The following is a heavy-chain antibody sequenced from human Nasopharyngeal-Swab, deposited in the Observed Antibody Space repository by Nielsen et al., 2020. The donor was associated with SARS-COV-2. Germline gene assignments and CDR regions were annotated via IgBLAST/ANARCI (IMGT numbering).Heavy chain of an antibody. D-gene: IGHD3-22*01. CDR1: GGSISSGGYY. Sequence: SETLSPTCTVSGGSISSGGYYWSWIRQHPGKGREWIGYTYYSGSTYYNPSLKSRVTISVDTSKNQFSLKLSSVTAADTAVYYCARARITMIVVVNAFDIWGQGTMVTVSS. CDR2: TYYSGST. CDR3: ARARITMIVVVNAFDI. V-gene: IGHV4-31*03. J-gene: IGHJ3*02.